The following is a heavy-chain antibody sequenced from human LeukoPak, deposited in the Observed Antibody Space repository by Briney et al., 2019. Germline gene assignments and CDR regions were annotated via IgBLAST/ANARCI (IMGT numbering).Heavy chain of an antibody. V-gene: IGHV1-69*04. D-gene: IGHD2-21*02. CDR1: GGTFSSYA. J-gene: IGHJ6*02. CDR2: IIPILGIA. Sequence: ASVTVSCKASGGTFSSYAISWVRQAPGQGLEWMGRIIPILGIANYAQKFQGRVTITADKSTSTAYMELSSLRSEDTAVYYCARTPVVVTDYYGMDVWGQGTTVTVSS. CDR3: ARTPVVVTDYYGMDV.